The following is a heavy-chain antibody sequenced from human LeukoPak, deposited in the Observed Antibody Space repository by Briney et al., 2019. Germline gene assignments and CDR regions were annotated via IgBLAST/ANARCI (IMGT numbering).Heavy chain of an antibody. V-gene: IGHV4-30-4*08. Sequence: KPSQTMSPTCTVSGRSLSSGDYYWGWIRQPPGKGLEWIGYIYYSGSTYYNPSLKSRVTISVDTSKNQFSLKLSSVTAADTAVYYCARVPAGLGAFDIWGQGTMVTVSS. D-gene: IGHD2-2*01. J-gene: IGHJ3*02. CDR1: GRSLSSGDYY. CDR2: IYYSGST. CDR3: ARVPAGLGAFDI.